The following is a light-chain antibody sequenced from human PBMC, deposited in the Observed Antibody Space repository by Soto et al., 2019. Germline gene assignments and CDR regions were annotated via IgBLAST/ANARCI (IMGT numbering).Light chain of an antibody. CDR2: DAS. CDR3: QQYDNRPVT. CDR1: QDISNY. Sequence: DIQMTQSPSSLSASVGDRVTITCQASQDISNYLNWYQQKPGKAPKLLIYDASNLATWVPARFRGSGSETDFTFTISSLQPEDIATYYCQQYDNRPVTFGQGTRLEIK. V-gene: IGKV1-33*01. J-gene: IGKJ5*01.